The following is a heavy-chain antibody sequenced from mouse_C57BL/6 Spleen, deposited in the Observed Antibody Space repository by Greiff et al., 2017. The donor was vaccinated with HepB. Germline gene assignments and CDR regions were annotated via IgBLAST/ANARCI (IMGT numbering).Heavy chain of an antibody. CDR3: ARDGVTPRDWYFDV. J-gene: IGHJ1*03. D-gene: IGHD2-2*01. CDR2: INSDGGST. CDR1: EYEFPSHD. V-gene: IGHV5-2*01. Sequence: EVQLVESGGGLVQPGESLKLSCESNEYEFPSHDMSWVRKTPEKGLELVAAINSDGGSTYYPYTMAGRFIISSDSTEKTRNLQMRSLRSEDTASSYYARDGVTPRDWYFDVWGTGTTVTVSS.